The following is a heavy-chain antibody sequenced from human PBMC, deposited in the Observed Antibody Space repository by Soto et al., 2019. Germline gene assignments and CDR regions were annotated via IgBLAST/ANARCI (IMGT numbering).Heavy chain of an antibody. CDR3: AKNQGVELVPLATVDWFDP. CDR2: ISGSGFKK. CDR1: GFIFENFG. Sequence: GGSLRLSCAASGFIFENFGMSWVRQAPGKGLEWISSISGSGFKKYYADSVKGRFSISRDNSKSTVYLELNNLSAEDTAVYHCAKNQGVELVPLATVDWFDPWGQGSVVTVSS. J-gene: IGHJ5*02. V-gene: IGHV3-23*01. D-gene: IGHD1-26*01.